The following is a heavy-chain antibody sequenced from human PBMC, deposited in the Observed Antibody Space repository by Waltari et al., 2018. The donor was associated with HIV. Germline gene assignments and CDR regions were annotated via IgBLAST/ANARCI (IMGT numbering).Heavy chain of an antibody. CDR1: GGSVSSGTYY. D-gene: IGHD7-27*01. J-gene: IGHJ3*02. Sequence: QVQLQESGPGLAKSSETLSLTCTVSGGSVSSGTYYWSWIRQPPGKGLEWIGYIYNSGNTNYNPSRKSRVTISVDTSKNQFSLRLSSVTAADTAVYYCARRGTGGRAFDIWGQGTMVTVSS. V-gene: IGHV4-61*01. CDR2: IYNSGNT. CDR3: ARRGTGGRAFDI.